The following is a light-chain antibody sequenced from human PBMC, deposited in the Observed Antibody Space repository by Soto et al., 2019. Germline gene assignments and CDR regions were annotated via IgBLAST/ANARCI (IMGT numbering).Light chain of an antibody. V-gene: IGLV2-11*01. CDR2: NVI. CDR1: SSDVGGYNY. CDR3: CSYAGSYTYV. J-gene: IGLJ1*01. Sequence: QSALTQPRSVSGSPGQSVTISCTGTSSDVGGYNYVSWYQQHPGKAPKVIIYNVIKRPSGVPDRFSGSKSGNTASLTISGLQAEDEADYYCCSYAGSYTYVFGIGTKLTVL.